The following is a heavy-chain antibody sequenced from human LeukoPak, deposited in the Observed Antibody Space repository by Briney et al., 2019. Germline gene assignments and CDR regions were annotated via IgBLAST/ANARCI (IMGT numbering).Heavy chain of an antibody. CDR3: ARGPRRSWFGTIQAVDY. CDR2: INPNSGGT. V-gene: IGHV1-2*02. Sequence: ASVKVSCKASGYTFTGYYMHWVRQAPGQGLEWMGWINPNSGGTNYAQKFQGRVTMTRDTSISTAYMELSRLRSDDTAVYSCARGPRRSWFGTIQAVDYWGQGTLVTVSS. J-gene: IGHJ4*02. D-gene: IGHD3-10*01. CDR1: GYTFTGYY.